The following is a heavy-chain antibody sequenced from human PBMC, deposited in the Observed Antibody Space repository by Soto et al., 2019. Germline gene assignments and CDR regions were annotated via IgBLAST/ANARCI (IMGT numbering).Heavy chain of an antibody. D-gene: IGHD3-9*01. Sequence: GASVKVSCKVSGYTLTELSMHWVRQAPGKGLEWMGGFDPEDGETIYAQKFQGRVTMTEDTSTETAYMELSSLRSEDTAVYYCATDRARVLRYFDWLLFGPDAFDIWGQGTMVTVSS. CDR2: FDPEDGET. CDR3: ATDRARVLRYFDWLLFGPDAFDI. J-gene: IGHJ3*02. CDR1: GYTLTELS. V-gene: IGHV1-24*01.